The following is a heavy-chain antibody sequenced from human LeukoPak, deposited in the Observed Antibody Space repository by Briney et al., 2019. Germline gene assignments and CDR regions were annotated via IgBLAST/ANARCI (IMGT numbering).Heavy chain of an antibody. Sequence: GESLKISCEVSGYSFPSYWVGWVRQMPGKGLEWMGIIFPDDSETRYSPSFQGQVTISVDKSLSIVYLQWSSLKASDTAMYYCARVDYGSGTPQFDHWGQGVLVTVSS. CDR3: ARVDYGSGTPQFDH. D-gene: IGHD3-10*01. V-gene: IGHV5-51*01. CDR2: IFPDDSET. J-gene: IGHJ4*02. CDR1: GYSFPSYW.